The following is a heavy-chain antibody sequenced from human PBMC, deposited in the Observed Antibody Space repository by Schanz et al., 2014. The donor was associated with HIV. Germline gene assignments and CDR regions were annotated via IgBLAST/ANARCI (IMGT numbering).Heavy chain of an antibody. D-gene: IGHD3-22*01. CDR1: GFTFRDSV. J-gene: IGHJ6*02. V-gene: IGHV3-21*02. CDR3: RAWLLGDRMDV. CDR2: ISSTSTYR. Sequence: VQLVESGGGVVQPGKSLRLSCAASGFTFRDSVVSWVRQAPGKGLEWIASISSTSTYRFYAGSVKGRFTISRDNSENSLYLQMNRLRDEDTAVYYCRAWLLGDRMDVWGQGTTVTVSS.